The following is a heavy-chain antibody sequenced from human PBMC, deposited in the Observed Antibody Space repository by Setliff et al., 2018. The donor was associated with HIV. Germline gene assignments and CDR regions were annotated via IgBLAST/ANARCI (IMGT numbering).Heavy chain of an antibody. J-gene: IGHJ6*03. CDR2: IIPMFGTP. V-gene: IGHV1-69*13. CDR1: GGTFSNYA. CDR3: ARGLVRGCSGGSCSYYYYMDV. D-gene: IGHD2-15*01. Sequence: SVKVSCKASGGTFSNYAVSWVRQAPGQGLEWMGGIIPMFGTPNYAQKFQGRVTITADESTSTAYMELSSLTSEDTAVYYCARGLVRGCSGGSCSYYYYMDVWGRGTTVTVSS.